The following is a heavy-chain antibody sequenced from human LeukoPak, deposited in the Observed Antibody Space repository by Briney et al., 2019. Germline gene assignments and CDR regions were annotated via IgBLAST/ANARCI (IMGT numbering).Heavy chain of an antibody. V-gene: IGHV4-59*01. D-gene: IGHD3-16*02. J-gene: IGHJ4*02. CDR1: GGSISSYY. Sequence: KPSETLSLTCTVSGGSISSYYWSWIRQPPGKGLEWIGYIYYSGSTNYNPSLKSRVTISVDTSKNQFSLKLSSVTAADTAVYYCAKYDYVWGSYQSWGQGTLVTVSS. CDR3: AKYDYVWGSYQS. CDR2: IYYSGST.